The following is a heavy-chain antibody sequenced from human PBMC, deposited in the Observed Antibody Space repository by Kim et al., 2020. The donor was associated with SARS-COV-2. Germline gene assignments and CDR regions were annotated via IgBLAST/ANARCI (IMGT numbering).Heavy chain of an antibody. D-gene: IGHD3-16*01. CDR3: ARDLLGG. V-gene: IGHV3-74*01. Sequence: DGSATSYADSVKGRCTISRDNAKKALYLQMNSLRADDTAVYYCARDLLGGWGQGTLVTVSS. CDR2: DGSAT. J-gene: IGHJ4*02.